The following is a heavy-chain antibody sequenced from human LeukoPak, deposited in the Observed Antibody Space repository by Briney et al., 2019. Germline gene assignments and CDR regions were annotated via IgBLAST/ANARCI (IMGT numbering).Heavy chain of an antibody. Sequence: GVSLRLSCAGSGFTFSSYWMTWVREAPGKGLEWVANIKQDGSEKYYVDSVKGRFTISRDNAKNSLYLQMNSLRAEDTALYYCARSDGYRSSGYNDYWGQGTLVTVSS. V-gene: IGHV3-7*03. D-gene: IGHD5-24*01. CDR2: IKQDGSEK. J-gene: IGHJ4*02. CDR3: ARSDGYRSSGYNDY. CDR1: GFTFSSYW.